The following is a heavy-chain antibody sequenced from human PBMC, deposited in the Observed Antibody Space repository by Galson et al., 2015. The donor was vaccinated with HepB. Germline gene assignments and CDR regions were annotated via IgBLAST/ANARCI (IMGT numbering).Heavy chain of an antibody. J-gene: IGHJ4*02. CDR1: GFTSSSYA. Sequence: SLRLSCAASGFTSSSYAMHWVRQAPDKGLEWVAVISYDGSNKYYADSVKGRFTISRDNSKNTLYLQMNSLRAEDTAVYYCARVSSGWSDYWGQGTLVTVSS. CDR2: ISYDGSNK. V-gene: IGHV3-30*04. CDR3: ARVSSGWSDY. D-gene: IGHD6-19*01.